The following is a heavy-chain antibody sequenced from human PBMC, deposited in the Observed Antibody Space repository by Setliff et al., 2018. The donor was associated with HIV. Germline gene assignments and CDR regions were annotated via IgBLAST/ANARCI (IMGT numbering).Heavy chain of an antibody. CDR3: ARDAERGYSYGYDY. CDR1: GYSISSGYY. J-gene: IGHJ4*02. Sequence: SETLSLTCAVSGYSISSGYYWGWIRQPPGKWLEWIGSVFHSGSTYYNPSLKSRVTMSVDTSKNQFSLKLSSVTAADTAVYYCARDAERGYSYGYDYWGQGTLVTVSS. V-gene: IGHV4-38-2*02. D-gene: IGHD5-18*01. CDR2: VFHSGST.